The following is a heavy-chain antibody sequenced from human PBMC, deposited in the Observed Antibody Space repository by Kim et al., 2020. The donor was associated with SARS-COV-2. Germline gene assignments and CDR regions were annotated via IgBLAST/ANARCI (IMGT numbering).Heavy chain of an antibody. V-gene: IGHV1-18*01. CDR3: ARGVLWFGELPHFDY. Sequence: ASVKVSCKASGCTFTSYGISWVRQAPGQGLEWMGWISAYNGNTNYAQKLQGRVTMTTDTSTSTAYMELRSLRSDDTAVYYCARGVLWFGELPHFDYWGQGTLVTVSS. CDR2: ISAYNGNT. CDR1: GCTFTSYG. J-gene: IGHJ4*02. D-gene: IGHD3-10*01.